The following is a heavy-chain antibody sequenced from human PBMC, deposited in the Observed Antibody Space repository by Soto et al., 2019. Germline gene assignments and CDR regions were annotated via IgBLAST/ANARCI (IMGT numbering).Heavy chain of an antibody. V-gene: IGHV1-18*04. CDR1: GYTFSNYA. CDR2: VSPYNGNA. J-gene: IGHJ5*02. D-gene: IGHD2-21*01. Sequence: AAVKVSCKTSGYTFSNYAISWVRQAPARGREWMGWVSPYNGNANYTQKFQGRVSKTTDTSTNTAYMEPTSQTADDAAIYSCAGGIAVSVTSSASWGQGTLVTVSS. CDR3: AGGIAVSVTSSAS.